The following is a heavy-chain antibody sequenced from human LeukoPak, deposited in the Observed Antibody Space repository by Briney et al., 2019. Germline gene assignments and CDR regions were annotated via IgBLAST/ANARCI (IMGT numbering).Heavy chain of an antibody. V-gene: IGHV4-59*01. CDR2: IYYSGST. Sequence: PSETVSLTCTVSGGSISSYYWSWIRQPPGKGLEWIGYIYYSGSTNYNPSLKSRVTISVDTSKNQFSLKLSSVTAADTAVYYCARDGDYYDSSGYYDYWGQGALVTVSS. CDR1: GGSISSYY. J-gene: IGHJ4*02. D-gene: IGHD3-22*01. CDR3: ARDGDYYDSSGYYDY.